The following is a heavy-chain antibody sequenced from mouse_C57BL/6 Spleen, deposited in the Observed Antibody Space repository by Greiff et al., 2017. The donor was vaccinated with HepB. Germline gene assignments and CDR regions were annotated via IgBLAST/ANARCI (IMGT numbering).Heavy chain of an antibody. V-gene: IGHV1-26*01. J-gene: IGHJ4*01. CDR3: ARDYYGGYAMDY. D-gene: IGHD1-1*01. CDR1: GYTFTDYY. CDR2: INPNNGGT. Sequence: EVQLQQSGPELVKPGASVKISCKASGYTFTDYYMNWVKQSHGKSLEWIGDINPNNGGTSYNQKFKGKATLTVDKSSSTAYMELRSLTSEDSAVYYCARDYYGGYAMDYWGQGTSVTVSS.